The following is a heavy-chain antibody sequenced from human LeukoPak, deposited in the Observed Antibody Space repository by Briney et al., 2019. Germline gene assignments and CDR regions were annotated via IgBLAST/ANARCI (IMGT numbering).Heavy chain of an antibody. D-gene: IGHD3-10*01. CDR3: ATSRFSGGLGRFDP. V-gene: IGHV4-4*07. J-gene: IGHJ5*02. CDR2: IYTSGNT. Sequence: SETLSLTCTVSGGSISSYYRSWIRQPAGKGLEWIGRIYTSGNTYYNPSLKSRVTISVDTSKNQFSLNLTSVTAADTAVYYCATSRFSGGLGRFDPWGQGTLVTVSS. CDR1: GGSISSYY.